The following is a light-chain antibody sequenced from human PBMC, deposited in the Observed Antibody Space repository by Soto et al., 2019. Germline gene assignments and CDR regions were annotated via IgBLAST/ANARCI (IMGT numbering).Light chain of an antibody. CDR3: MQSLQTPLT. V-gene: IGKV2-28*01. CDR1: QNLLHSNGYNY. CDR2: LGS. Sequence: DIVTTQSPLSLPVTPGEPASISCRSSQNLLHSNGYNYLDWYLQKPGQSPQLLIFLGSNRASGVPDRFSGSGSGTDFTLKISRVEAEDVGVYYCMQSLQTPLTFGGGTRVESK. J-gene: IGKJ4*01.